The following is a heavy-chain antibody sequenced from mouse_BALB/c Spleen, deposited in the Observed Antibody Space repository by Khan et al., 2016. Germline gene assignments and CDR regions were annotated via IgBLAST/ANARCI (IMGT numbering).Heavy chain of an antibody. V-gene: IGHV4-1*02. CDR2: INPDSSTI. CDR1: GFDFSRYW. D-gene: IGHD1-1*01. J-gene: IGHJ3*01. CDR3: ARAGYYGYLVN. Sequence: EVKLLESGGGLVQPGGSLKLSCAASGFDFSRYWMSWVRQAPGKGLEWIGEINPDSSTINYTPSLKDKFIISRDNAKNMLYLQMSKVRSEDTVLYYCARAGYYGYLVNWGQGTLVTVSA.